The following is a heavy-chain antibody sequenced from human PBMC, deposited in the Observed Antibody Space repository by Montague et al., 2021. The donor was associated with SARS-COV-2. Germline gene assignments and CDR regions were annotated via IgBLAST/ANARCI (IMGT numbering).Heavy chain of an antibody. J-gene: IGHJ3*02. CDR1: GDSISTSN. CDR3: AREGATYYYDTSGYANGFDI. Sequence: SETLSLTCTVSGDSISTSNWSWIRQRPGTGLEWIGYIYYNGYTNYNPSPKSRVTISIDTSKNQFSLRLSSVTAADTDVYFCAREGATYYYDTSGYANGFDIWGQGTMVTVSS. CDR2: IYYNGYT. V-gene: IGHV4-59*01. D-gene: IGHD3-22*01.